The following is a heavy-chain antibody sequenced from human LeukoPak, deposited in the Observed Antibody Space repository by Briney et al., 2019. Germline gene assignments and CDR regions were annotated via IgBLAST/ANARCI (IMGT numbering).Heavy chain of an antibody. V-gene: IGHV3-23*01. CDR1: GFTFSSHA. CDR2: IDISGGST. D-gene: IGHD6-13*01. J-gene: IGHJ4*02. Sequence: QPGGSLRLSCVASGFTFSSHAMCWVRQAPGKGLEWVASIDISGGSTYYEDSVQGRFTISRDNPKNTVYLHMNSLRAEDTAVYYCAKEPAGGAAADYWGQGTLVTVSS. CDR3: AKEPAGGAAADY.